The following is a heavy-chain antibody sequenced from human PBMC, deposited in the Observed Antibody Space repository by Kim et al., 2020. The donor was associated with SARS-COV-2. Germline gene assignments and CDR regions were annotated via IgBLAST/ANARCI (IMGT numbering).Heavy chain of an antibody. V-gene: IGHV3-30*18. Sequence: GGSLRLSCAASGFTFISYGMHWVRQAPGKGLEWVAVISYDGSNKYYADSVKGRFTISRDNSKNTLYLQMNSLRAEDTAVYYCAKDGFGWDDYGDYYFDYWGQGTLVTVSS. CDR2: ISYDGSNK. J-gene: IGHJ4*02. CDR3: AKDGFGWDDYGDYYFDY. D-gene: IGHD4-17*01. CDR1: GFTFISYG.